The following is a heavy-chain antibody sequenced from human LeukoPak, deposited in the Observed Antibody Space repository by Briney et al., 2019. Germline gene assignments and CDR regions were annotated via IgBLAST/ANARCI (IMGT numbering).Heavy chain of an antibody. Sequence: ASVKVSCKASGYTFTSYGISWVRQAPGQGLEWMGWISAYNGNTNYAQKLQGRVTMTTDTSTSTPYMELRSLRSDDTAVYYCARDHQGAADEPTFDYWGQGTLVTVSS. V-gene: IGHV1-18*01. J-gene: IGHJ4*02. D-gene: IGHD6-13*01. CDR1: GYTFTSYG. CDR2: ISAYNGNT. CDR3: ARDHQGAADEPTFDY.